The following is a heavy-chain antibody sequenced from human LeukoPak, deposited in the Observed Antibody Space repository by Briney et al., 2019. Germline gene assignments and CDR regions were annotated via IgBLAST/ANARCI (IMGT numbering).Heavy chain of an antibody. Sequence: GASVKVSCTGSGYTFTDYYLHWVRQAPGQGLEWVGYINPRDGGTSSPQKFRGRVTMTTDASSSTGYMELSMLTSDDTAIYYCAREGNGLLSKDLDYWGQGTLVTVSS. V-gene: IGHV1-2*02. J-gene: IGHJ4*02. D-gene: IGHD2-15*01. CDR3: AREGNGLLSKDLDY. CDR2: INPRDGGT. CDR1: GYTFTDYY.